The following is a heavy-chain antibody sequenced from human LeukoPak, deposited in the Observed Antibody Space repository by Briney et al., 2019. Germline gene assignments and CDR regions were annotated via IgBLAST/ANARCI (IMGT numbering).Heavy chain of an antibody. J-gene: IGHJ4*02. CDR2: IDWDDDK. CDR3: ARMSSTSCYDY. CDR1: AFSLSTSGMY. V-gene: IGHV2-70*11. D-gene: IGHD2-2*01. Sequence: SGPALVKPTQTLTLTCTFSAFSLSTSGMYVSCIRQPPGHALEWLARIDWDDDKYYSTSLKTRLTISKDTSKNQVVLTMTNMDPVDTATYHCARMSSTSCYDYWGQGTLVTVSS.